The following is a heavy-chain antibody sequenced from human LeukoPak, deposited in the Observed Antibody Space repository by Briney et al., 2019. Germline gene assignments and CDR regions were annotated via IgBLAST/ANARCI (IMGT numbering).Heavy chain of an antibody. CDR2: ISGSGGST. CDR1: GFTFSSYA. Sequence: GGSLRLSCAASGFTFSSYAMSWVRQAPGKGLEWVSAISGSGGSTYYADSVKGRFTISRDNSKNTLYLQMNSLRAEDTAVYYCAKSYYYDSSGYLFLFDYWGQGTLVTVSS. D-gene: IGHD3-22*01. V-gene: IGHV3-23*01. J-gene: IGHJ4*02. CDR3: AKSYYYDSSGYLFLFDY.